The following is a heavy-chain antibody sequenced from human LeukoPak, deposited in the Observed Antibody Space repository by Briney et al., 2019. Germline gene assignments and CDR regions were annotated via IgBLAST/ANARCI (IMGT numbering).Heavy chain of an antibody. D-gene: IGHD5-12*01. Sequence: PGGSLRLSCAASGFTFSSYSMNWVRQAPGKGLEWVSSISSSSSYIYYADSVKGRFTISRDNAKNSLYLQMNSLRAEDTAVYYCARDHSSVATTFDYWGQGTLVTVSS. V-gene: IGHV3-21*01. CDR3: ARDHSSVATTFDY. J-gene: IGHJ4*02. CDR1: GFTFSSYS. CDR2: ISSSSSYI.